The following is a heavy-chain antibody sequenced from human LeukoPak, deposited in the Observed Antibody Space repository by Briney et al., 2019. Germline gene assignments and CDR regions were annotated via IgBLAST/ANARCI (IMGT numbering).Heavy chain of an antibody. CDR2: ISGSGGST. Sequence: GGSLRLSCAAPGFTFSSYAMSWVRQAPGKGLEWVSGISGSGGSTYYADSVKGRFTISRDNAKNSLYLQMNSLRAEDTAVYYCARGDSSSFGYWGQGTLVTVSS. J-gene: IGHJ4*02. V-gene: IGHV3-23*01. D-gene: IGHD6-6*01. CDR1: GFTFSSYA. CDR3: ARGDSSSFGY.